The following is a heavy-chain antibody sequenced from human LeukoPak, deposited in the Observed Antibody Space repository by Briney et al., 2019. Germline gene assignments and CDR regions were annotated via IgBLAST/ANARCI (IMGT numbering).Heavy chain of an antibody. V-gene: IGHV3-23*01. D-gene: IGHD2-21*02. CDR2: LSGSGTST. CDR1: GFTFSNFG. CDR3: AKDRLTLGAFDI. J-gene: IGHJ3*02. Sequence: GGSLRLSCAASGFTFSNFGMSWVRQAPGKGLEWVSALSGSGTSTYYADSVKGRFTISRDSSKNTLYLQMNSLRAEDTAIYYCAKDRLTLGAFDIWGQGTMVTVSS.